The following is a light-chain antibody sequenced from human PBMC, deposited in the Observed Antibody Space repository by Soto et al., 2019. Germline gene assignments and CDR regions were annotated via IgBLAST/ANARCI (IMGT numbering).Light chain of an antibody. CDR1: QSVRNNY. CDR2: GAS. V-gene: IGKV3-20*01. J-gene: IGKJ4*01. Sequence: EIVLTQSPGTLSLSPGERATLSCRASQSVRNNYLAWYQQKPGQTPRFLIYGASTRATGIPDRFSGGGSGTDFTLTISRLEPDDFAVYYCQQFGSYPLTFGGGTKVEIK. CDR3: QQFGSYPLT.